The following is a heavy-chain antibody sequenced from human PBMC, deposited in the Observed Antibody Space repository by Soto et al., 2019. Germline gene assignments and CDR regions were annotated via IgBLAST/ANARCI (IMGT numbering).Heavy chain of an antibody. CDR1: GGSFSGYY. V-gene: IGHV4-34*01. J-gene: IGHJ5*01. CDR3: ARKLDS. CDR2: IDHRGST. Sequence: SETLSLTCAVYGGSFSGYYWSWIRQPPGKGLEWIGDIDHRGSTNYNPSLKSRVTISVDTSKNQFSLNLKSVTAPDTAVYYCARKLDSWGQGTLVTVSS.